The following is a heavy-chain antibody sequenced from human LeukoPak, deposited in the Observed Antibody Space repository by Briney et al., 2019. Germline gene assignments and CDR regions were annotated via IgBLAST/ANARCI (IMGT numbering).Heavy chain of an antibody. V-gene: IGHV4-34*01. CDR2: INHSGST. J-gene: IGHJ3*02. D-gene: IGHD3-22*01. CDR3: ARGPYSYDSSGAFDI. CDR1: GGSFSGYY. Sequence: PSETLSLTCAVYGGSFSGYYWSWICQPPGKGLEWIGEINHSGSTNYNPSLKSRVTISVDTSKNQFSLKLSSVTAADTAVYFCARGPYSYDSSGAFDIWGQGTMVTVSS.